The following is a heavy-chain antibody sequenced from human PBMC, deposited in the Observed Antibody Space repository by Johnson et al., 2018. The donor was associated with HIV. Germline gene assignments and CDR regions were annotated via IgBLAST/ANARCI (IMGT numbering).Heavy chain of an antibody. Sequence: VQLVESGGGVVRPGGSLRLSCAASGFTFDDYGMSWVRQAPGKGLEWVSAISGSGGSTYYADSVKGRFTISRDNSKNTLYLQMNSMRAEDTAGYYCAKGGYSYGNSFDIWGQGTMVTVSS. V-gene: IGHV3-23*04. D-gene: IGHD5-18*01. CDR2: ISGSGGST. CDR1: GFTFDDYG. J-gene: IGHJ3*02. CDR3: AKGGYSYGNSFDI.